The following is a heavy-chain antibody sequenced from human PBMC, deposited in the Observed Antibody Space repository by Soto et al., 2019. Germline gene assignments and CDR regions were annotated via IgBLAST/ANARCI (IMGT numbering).Heavy chain of an antibody. D-gene: IGHD3-10*01. J-gene: IGHJ6*03. CDR2: INDSGST. Sequence: QVQLQQWGAGLLKPSEALSLTCAVYGGSFSGYYWSWIRQTPGKGLEWIGEINDSGSTNHNPSLKSRVTIXVDXPXXXFXXXXXXXXXXXXXXXXXXXXXXXXXXXXXRRGGYYYYMDVWGKGTTVTVSS. CDR1: GGSFSGYY. V-gene: IGHV4-34*01. CDR3: XXXXXXXXXXXXRRGGYYYYMDV.